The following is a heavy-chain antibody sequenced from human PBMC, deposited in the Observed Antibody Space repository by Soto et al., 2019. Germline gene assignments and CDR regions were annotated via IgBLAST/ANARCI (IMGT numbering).Heavy chain of an antibody. CDR1: GFTFSSYA. D-gene: IGHD6-19*01. J-gene: IGHJ6*02. V-gene: IGHV3-30-3*01. Sequence: GGSLRLSCAASGFTFSSYAMHWVRQAPGKGLEWVAVISYDGSNKYYADSVKGRFTISRDNSKNTLYLQMNSLRAEDTAVYYCARGEIAVAGPYYYYYGMDVWGQGTTVTVSS. CDR2: ISYDGSNK. CDR3: ARGEIAVAGPYYYYYGMDV.